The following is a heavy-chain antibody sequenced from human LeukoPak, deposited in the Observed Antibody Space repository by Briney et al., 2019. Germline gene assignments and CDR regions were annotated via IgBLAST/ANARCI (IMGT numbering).Heavy chain of an antibody. CDR1: GYSISSGYY. CDR2: IYHSGST. V-gene: IGHV4-38-2*02. J-gene: IGHJ5*02. D-gene: IGHD3-10*01. Sequence: SETLSLTCTVSGYSISSGYYWGWIRQPPGKGLEWIGSIYHSGSTYYNPSLKSRVTISVDTSKNQFSLKLSSVTAADTAVYYCTRAKVRGADRFDPWGQGTLVTVSS. CDR3: TRAKVRGADRFDP.